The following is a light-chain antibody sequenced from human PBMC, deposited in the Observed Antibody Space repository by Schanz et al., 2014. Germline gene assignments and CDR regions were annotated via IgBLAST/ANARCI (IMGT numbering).Light chain of an antibody. Sequence: QSALIQPPSVSGSPGQSVTISCTGTSSDVGGYNYVSWYQHHPGKAPKVMIYQVTKRPSGVPDRFSGSKSGNTASLTVSGLQAEDEADYYCQSYDSSLSGSVFGTGTKLTVL. CDR3: QSYDSSLSGSV. V-gene: IGLV2-8*01. CDR1: SSDVGGYNY. CDR2: QVT. J-gene: IGLJ1*01.